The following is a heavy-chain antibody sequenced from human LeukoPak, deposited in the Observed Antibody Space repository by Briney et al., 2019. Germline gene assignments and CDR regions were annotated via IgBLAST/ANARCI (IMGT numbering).Heavy chain of an antibody. D-gene: IGHD1-20*01. V-gene: IGHV1-3*01. CDR3: ARSVYNWNDAGTFDY. CDR2: INAGNGNT. CDR1: GYTFTSYA. Sequence: GASVKVSCKASGYTFTSYAMHWVRQAPGQRLEWMGWINAGNGNTKYSQKFQGRVTITRDTSASTAYMELSSLRSEDTAVYYCARSVYNWNDAGTFDYWGQGTLVTVSS. J-gene: IGHJ4*02.